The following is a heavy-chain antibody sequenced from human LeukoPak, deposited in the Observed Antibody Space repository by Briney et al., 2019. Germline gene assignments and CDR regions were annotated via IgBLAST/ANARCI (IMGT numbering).Heavy chain of an antibody. Sequence: GGSLRLSCAASGFTFRSYAMSWVRQAPGKGLEWVSTISGSGGSTYYADSVQGRFTISRDNSKNTLYVQMSSLRADDTAVYYCAKGYYYGSGSYSTFDYWGQGTLVTVSS. CDR3: AKGYYYGSGSYSTFDY. D-gene: IGHD3-10*01. CDR1: GFTFRSYA. V-gene: IGHV3-23*01. CDR2: ISGSGGST. J-gene: IGHJ4*02.